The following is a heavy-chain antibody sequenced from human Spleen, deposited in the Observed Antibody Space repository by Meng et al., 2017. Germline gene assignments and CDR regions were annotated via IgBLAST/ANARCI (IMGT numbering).Heavy chain of an antibody. Sequence: GSLRLSCVVSGGSFSDYYWSWIRQPPGKGLEWIGEINHSGSTNYNSSLKSRVTISVDKSKNQFSLKLSSVTAADTAVYYCARGYKNYYDSSGYKGNWFDPWGQGTLVTVSS. CDR1: GGSFSDYY. V-gene: IGHV4-34*01. D-gene: IGHD3-22*01. CDR3: ARGYKNYYDSSGYKGNWFDP. CDR2: INHSGST. J-gene: IGHJ5*02.